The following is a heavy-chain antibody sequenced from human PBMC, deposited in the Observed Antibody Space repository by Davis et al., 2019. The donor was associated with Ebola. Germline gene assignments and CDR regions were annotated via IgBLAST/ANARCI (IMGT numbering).Heavy chain of an antibody. CDR3: ASLRRTITGMDDSFDI. Sequence: GESLKISCKGSGYRFTSYWIVWVRQLPGKGLEWMGVIYTGDSDTRYSPSFRGQVTISADKSTKTAFLQWSSLKASDTAMYYCASLRRTITGMDDSFDIWGQGTMVTVSS. CDR1: GYRFTSYW. D-gene: IGHD2-8*02. J-gene: IGHJ3*02. V-gene: IGHV5-51*01. CDR2: IYTGDSDT.